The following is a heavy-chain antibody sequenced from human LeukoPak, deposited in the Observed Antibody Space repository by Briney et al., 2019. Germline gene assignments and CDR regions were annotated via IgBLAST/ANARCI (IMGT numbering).Heavy chain of an antibody. CDR2: ISYDGSNK. CDR3: AREASSSSYGFDY. Sequence: PGRSLRLSCAASGFTFSSYAMHWVRQAPGKGLEWVAVISYDGSNKYYADSVKGRFTISRDNSKNTLYLQMNSLRAEDTVVYYCAREASSSSYGFDYWGQGTLVTVSS. J-gene: IGHJ4*02. CDR1: GFTFSSYA. D-gene: IGHD6-6*01. V-gene: IGHV3-30*01.